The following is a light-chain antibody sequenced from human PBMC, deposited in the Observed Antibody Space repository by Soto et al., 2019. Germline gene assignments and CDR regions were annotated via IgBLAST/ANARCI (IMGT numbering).Light chain of an antibody. CDR3: SSYGGSNNVV. J-gene: IGLJ2*01. CDR2: EVS. Sequence: QAVVTQPPSASGSPGQSVTISCTGTSSDVGGYNYVSWYQQHPGKAPKLMIYEVSKRPSGVPDRFSGSKSDNTASLTVSGLQAEDEADYFCSSYGGSNNVVFGGGTKLTVL. CDR1: SSDVGGYNY. V-gene: IGLV2-8*01.